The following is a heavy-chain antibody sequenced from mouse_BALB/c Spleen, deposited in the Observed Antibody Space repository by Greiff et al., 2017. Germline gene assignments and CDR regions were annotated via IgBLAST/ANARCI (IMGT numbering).Heavy chain of an antibody. V-gene: IGHV5-4*02. J-gene: IGHJ3*01. Sequence: EVNVVESGGGLVKPGGSLKLSCAASGFTFSDYYMYWVRQTPEKRLEWVATISDGGSYTYYPDSVKGRFTISRDNAKNNLYLQMSSLKSEDTAMYYCASYYDYAWFAYWGQGTLVTVSA. CDR3: ASYYDYAWFAY. CDR2: ISDGGSYT. D-gene: IGHD2-4*01. CDR1: GFTFSDYY.